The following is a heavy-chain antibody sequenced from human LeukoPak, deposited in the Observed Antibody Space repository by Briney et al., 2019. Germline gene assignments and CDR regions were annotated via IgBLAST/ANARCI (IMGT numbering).Heavy chain of an antibody. CDR3: YCAVEDY. D-gene: IGHD2-15*01. CDR2: IKQDGSEK. Sequence: GGSLRLSCATSGFTFSRYWMSWVRQAPGKGLEWVANIKQDGSEKNYVDSVKGRFTISRDNAKNSLYLQMNSLRAEDTAVYYCYCAVEDYWGQGTLVTVSS. J-gene: IGHJ4*02. V-gene: IGHV3-7*01. CDR1: GFTFSRYW.